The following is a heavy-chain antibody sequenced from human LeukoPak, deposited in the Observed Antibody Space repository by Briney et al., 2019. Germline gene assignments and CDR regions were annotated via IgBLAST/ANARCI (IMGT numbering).Heavy chain of an antibody. CDR2: VSYDESIK. Sequence: GGSLRLSCAASGFSFSSFGMHWVRQAPGKGLEWVAVVSYDESIKNYADSVKGRFTISRDNSKNTLSLQMNSLRVEDTAVYYCAKDRGMRQVWNWFDSCGQGTLVTVSS. CDR3: AKDRGMRQVWNWFDS. J-gene: IGHJ5*01. V-gene: IGHV3-33*06. D-gene: IGHD1-1*01. CDR1: GFSFSSFG.